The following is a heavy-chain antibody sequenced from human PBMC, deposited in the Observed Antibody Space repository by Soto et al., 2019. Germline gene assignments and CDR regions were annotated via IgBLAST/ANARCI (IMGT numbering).Heavy chain of an antibody. V-gene: IGHV3-23*01. CDR1: GFTFNKYV. CDR2: ITDSGAAS. J-gene: IGHJ4*02. CDR3: ARDLSVVFDY. D-gene: IGHD2-15*01. Sequence: PGGSLRLSCTASGFTFNKYVMSWVRQAPGKGLEWVSAITDSGAASHYADSVKGRFTVSRDNSKNTLYLQMNSLRADDTAVYYCARDLSVVFDYWGQGTLVTVSS.